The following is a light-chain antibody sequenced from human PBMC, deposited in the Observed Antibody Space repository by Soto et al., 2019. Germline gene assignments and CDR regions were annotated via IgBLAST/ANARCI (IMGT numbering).Light chain of an antibody. CDR2: EVS. V-gene: IGLV2-14*01. J-gene: IGLJ1*01. CDR3: SSYTSSSIDYV. CDR1: SSDVGGYNY. Sequence: QSVLTQPASVSGSPGQSITISCTGTSSDVGGYNYVSWYQQHPGKAPKLMNYEVSNRPSGVSNRFSGSKSGNTASLTISGLQAEDEADYYCSSYTSSSIDYVFGTGTKLTVL.